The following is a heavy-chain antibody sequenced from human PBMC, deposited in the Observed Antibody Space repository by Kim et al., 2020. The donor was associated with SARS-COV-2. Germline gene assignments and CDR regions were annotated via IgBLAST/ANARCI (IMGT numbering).Heavy chain of an antibody. Sequence: ASVKVSCKASGYTFTSYYMHWVRQAPGQGLEWMGIINPSGGSTSYAQKFQGRVTMTRDTSTSTVSMELSSLRPEDTAVYYCARDKGDCGGDCYYFDYWGQRTLVTGSS. J-gene: IGHJ4*02. CDR3: ARDKGDCGGDCYYFDY. CDR1: GYTFTSYY. CDR2: INPSGGST. V-gene: IGHV1-46*01. D-gene: IGHD2-21*02.